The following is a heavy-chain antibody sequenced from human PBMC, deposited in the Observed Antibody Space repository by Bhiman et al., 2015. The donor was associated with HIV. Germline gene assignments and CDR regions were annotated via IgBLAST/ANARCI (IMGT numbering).Heavy chain of an antibody. Sequence: QVQLVESGGGVVQPGRSLRLSCAASGFSFSSFAMHWVCQSPGKGLEWVAVISYDGSNKYYADSVKGRFTISRDNAKNSLSLQMNSLRAEDTAIYYCARRFNWNFDYWGQGTLVTVSS. D-gene: IGHD1-20*01. V-gene: IGHV3-30*04. CDR2: ISYDGSNK. CDR3: ARRFNWNFDY. CDR1: GFSFSSFA. J-gene: IGHJ4*02.